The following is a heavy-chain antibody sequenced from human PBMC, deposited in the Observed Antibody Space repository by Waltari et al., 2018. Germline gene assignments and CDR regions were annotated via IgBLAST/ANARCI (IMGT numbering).Heavy chain of an antibody. J-gene: IGHJ3*01. V-gene: IGHV4-39*01. Sequence: GWIRQPPGKGPEWTGTISYSGATYNNPSLKSRVTISVDTSKNHYSLKLTSVTAADMAVYYCATYIGASIGTAAFDVWGQGTMVTVSS. CDR3: ATYIGASIGTAAFDV. D-gene: IGHD5-12*01. CDR2: ISYSGAT.